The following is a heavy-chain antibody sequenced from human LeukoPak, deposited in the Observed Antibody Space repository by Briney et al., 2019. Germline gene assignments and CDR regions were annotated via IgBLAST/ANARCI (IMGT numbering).Heavy chain of an antibody. Sequence: SETLSLTCTVSGGSISSYYWSWIRQPPGKGLEWVGYIYYSGSTNYNPSLKRRVTISVDTSKNQFSLKLSSVTAADTAVYYCARGSTPYYDIFTGYYYYFDYWGQGTLVTVSS. CDR3: ARGSTPYYDIFTGYYYYFDY. V-gene: IGHV4-59*01. J-gene: IGHJ4*02. D-gene: IGHD3-9*01. CDR1: GGSISSYY. CDR2: IYYSGST.